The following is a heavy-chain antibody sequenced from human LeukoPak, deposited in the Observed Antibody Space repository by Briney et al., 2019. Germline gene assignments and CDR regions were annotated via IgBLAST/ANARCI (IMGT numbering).Heavy chain of an antibody. CDR1: GDSVSSNSAA. V-gene: IGHV6-1*01. Sequence: SQTLSLTCAISGDSVSSNSAAWNWIRQSPSRGLEWLGRTYYRSKWYNDYAVSVKSRITINPDTSKNQFSLKLSSVTAADTAVYYCARGQRSIAAAGTGYYYYMDVWGKGTTVTASS. CDR3: ARGQRSIAAAGTGYYYYMDV. CDR2: TYYRSKWYN. J-gene: IGHJ6*03. D-gene: IGHD6-13*01.